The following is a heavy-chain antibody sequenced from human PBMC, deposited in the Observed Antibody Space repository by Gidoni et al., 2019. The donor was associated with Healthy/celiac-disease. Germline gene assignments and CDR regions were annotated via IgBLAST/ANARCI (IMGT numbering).Heavy chain of an antibody. V-gene: IGHV3-48*03. D-gene: IGHD6-19*01. J-gene: IGHJ6*02. Sequence: EVQLVESGGGLVQPGGSLSISCAASGFTVSSYALHWCRQAPGKGLEWVSCMSSRGSTIYYADFVKGRFTISRDNAKNSLYRQMNSLRAEDTAVYYCARAAQVSGWRIDYYYYYGMDVWGQGTTVTVSS. CDR1: GFTVSSYA. CDR2: MSSRGSTI. CDR3: ARAAQVSGWRIDYYYYYGMDV.